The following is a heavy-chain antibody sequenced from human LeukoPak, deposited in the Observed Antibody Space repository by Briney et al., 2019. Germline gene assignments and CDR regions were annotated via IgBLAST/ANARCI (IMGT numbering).Heavy chain of an antibody. Sequence: PGGSPRLSCAASGFNFSSYGFHWVRQAPGKGLEWVTFIRYDGSDKYYADSVMGRFTISRDNAKKMLYLQMTSLKVEDTATYCARAGNSESIWGQGIPVTVSS. J-gene: IGHJ4*02. D-gene: IGHD4-11*01. CDR1: GFNFSSYG. CDR3: ARAGNSESI. CDR2: IRYDGSDK. V-gene: IGHV3-30*02.